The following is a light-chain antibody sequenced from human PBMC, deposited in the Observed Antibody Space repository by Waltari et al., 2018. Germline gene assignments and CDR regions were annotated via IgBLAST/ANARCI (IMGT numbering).Light chain of an antibody. Sequence: QSALTQTATVSGSPGQSITISCTGTSSDVGSYNLVSWYQQHPGKAPTLIIYDVNKPPARVSHRSACSKSSNTAPLIFAGLQAADAADYYCCSYAGSALSVFGGGTRLTVL. CDR3: CSYAGSALSV. CDR1: SSDVGSYNL. V-gene: IGLV2-23*02. J-gene: IGLJ3*02. CDR2: DVN.